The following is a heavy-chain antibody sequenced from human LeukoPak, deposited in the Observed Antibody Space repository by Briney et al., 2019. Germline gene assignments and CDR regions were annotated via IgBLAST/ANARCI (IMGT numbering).Heavy chain of an antibody. CDR3: ARGRECSGTGCYLPGIY. D-gene: IGHD2-2*01. CDR2: IKQDGSEK. Sequence: GGSLRLSCAASGFTFSSYWMNWARQAPGKGLEWVANIKQDGSEKYHVDSVKGRFTISRDNAKNSLYLQMDSLRVEDTAVYYCARGRECSGTGCYLPGIYWGQGILVTVSS. V-gene: IGHV3-7*01. J-gene: IGHJ4*02. CDR1: GFTFSSYW.